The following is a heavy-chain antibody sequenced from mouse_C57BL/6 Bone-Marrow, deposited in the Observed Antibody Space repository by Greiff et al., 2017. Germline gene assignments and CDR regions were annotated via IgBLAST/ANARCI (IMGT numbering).Heavy chain of an antibody. V-gene: IGHV5-6*02. Sequence: EVKVVESGGDLVKPGGSLKLSCAASGFTFSSYGMSWVRQTPDKRLEWVATISSGGSYTYYPDSVKGRFTISRDNAKNTLYLQMSSLKSEDTAMYYCARRRGYFDVWGTGTTVTVSS. CDR1: GFTFSSYG. J-gene: IGHJ1*03. CDR2: ISSGGSYT. CDR3: ARRRGYFDV.